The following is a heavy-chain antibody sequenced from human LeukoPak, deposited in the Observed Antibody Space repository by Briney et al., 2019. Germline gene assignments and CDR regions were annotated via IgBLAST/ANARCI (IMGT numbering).Heavy chain of an antibody. D-gene: IGHD3-10*01. Sequence: SETLSLTCTVSGGSISSGDYYWSWIRQPPGKGLEWIGYIYYSGSTYYNPSLKSRVTISVDTSKNQFSLKLSSVTAADTAVYYCARVFGELVFDYWGQGTLVTVSS. CDR2: IYYSGST. V-gene: IGHV4-30-4*01. CDR3: ARVFGELVFDY. J-gene: IGHJ4*02. CDR1: GGSISSGDYY.